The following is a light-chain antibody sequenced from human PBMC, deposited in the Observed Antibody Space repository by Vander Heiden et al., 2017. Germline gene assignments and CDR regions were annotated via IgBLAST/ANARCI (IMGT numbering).Light chain of an antibody. CDR1: ALPKQY. J-gene: IGLJ2*01. V-gene: IGLV3-25*03. CDR3: QSADSSGTYVV. Sequence: SYELTQPPSVSVSPGQTARITCSGDALPKQYAYWSQQKPGQAPVLVIYKDSERPSGIPERFSGPSSGTTVTLTISGVQAEDEADYYCQSADSSGTYVVFGGGTKLTVL. CDR2: KDS.